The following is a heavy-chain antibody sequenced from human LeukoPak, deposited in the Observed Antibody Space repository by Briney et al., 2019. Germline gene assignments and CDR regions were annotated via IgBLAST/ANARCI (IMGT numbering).Heavy chain of an antibody. Sequence: ASVKVSCKASGYTFTSYAMHWVRQAPGQRLEWMGWINAGNGNTKYSQKFQGRVTITRDTSASTAYMELSSLRSEDTAVYYCARADYIVVVPAAFTTWFDPWGQGTLVTVSS. CDR3: ARADYIVVVPAAFTTWFDP. CDR2: INAGNGNT. V-gene: IGHV1-3*01. J-gene: IGHJ5*02. D-gene: IGHD2-2*01. CDR1: GYTFTSYA.